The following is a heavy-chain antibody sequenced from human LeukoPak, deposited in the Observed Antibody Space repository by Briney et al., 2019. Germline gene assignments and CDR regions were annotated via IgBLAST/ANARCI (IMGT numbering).Heavy chain of an antibody. CDR1: GYTFTSYD. V-gene: IGHV1-8*03. CDR3: ASGGPAAKNAFDI. J-gene: IGHJ3*02. CDR2: MNPNSGNT. Sequence: ASVKVSCKASGYTFTSYDINWVRQATGPGLEWMGWMNPNSGNTGYAQKFQGRVTITRNTSISTAYMELSSLRSEDTAVYYCASGGPAAKNAFDIWGQGTMVTVSS. D-gene: IGHD2-2*01.